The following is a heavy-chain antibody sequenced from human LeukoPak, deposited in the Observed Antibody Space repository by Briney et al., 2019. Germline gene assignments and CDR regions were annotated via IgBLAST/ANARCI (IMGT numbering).Heavy chain of an antibody. J-gene: IGHJ4*02. CDR1: GLTFSISD. CDR2: IGGGGTP. CDR3: AKDDHGGSGWRDYFDQ. V-gene: IGHV3-23*01. Sequence: PGGSLRLSCAASGLTFSISDISWVRQAPGGGLEWVSAIGGGGTPYYADSVKGRFTISRDNSKNTLYLQMNSLRAEDTAVYYCAKDDHGGSGWRDYFDQWGQGTLVTVSS. D-gene: IGHD6-19*01.